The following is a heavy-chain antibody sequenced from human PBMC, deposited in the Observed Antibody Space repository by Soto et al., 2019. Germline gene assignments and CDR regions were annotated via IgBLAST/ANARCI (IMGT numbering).Heavy chain of an antibody. CDR2: ISYDGSNK. Sequence: GGSLRLSCAASGFTFSSYAMHWVRQAPGKGLEWVAVISYDGSNKYYADSVKGRFTISRDNSKNTLYLQMNSLRAEDTAVYYCARAYYDILTGYYHDYWGQGTLVTVSS. V-gene: IGHV3-30-3*01. CDR3: ARAYYDILTGYYHDY. D-gene: IGHD3-9*01. CDR1: GFTFSSYA. J-gene: IGHJ4*02.